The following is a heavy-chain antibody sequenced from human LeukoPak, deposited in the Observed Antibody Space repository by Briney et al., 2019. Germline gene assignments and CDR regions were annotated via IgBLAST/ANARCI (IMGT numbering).Heavy chain of an antibody. V-gene: IGHV3-30*04. CDR2: ISYDGSNK. Sequence: GSPIPSCAASGFTFSSYAMHRVRQAPGKGLEWVAVISYDGSNKYYADSVKGRFTISRDNSKNTLYLQMNSLRAEDTAVYYCARDRSGTDPFDYWGQARRVTVSS. CDR3: ARDRSGTDPFDY. J-gene: IGHJ4*02. D-gene: IGHD3-10*01. CDR1: GFTFSSYA.